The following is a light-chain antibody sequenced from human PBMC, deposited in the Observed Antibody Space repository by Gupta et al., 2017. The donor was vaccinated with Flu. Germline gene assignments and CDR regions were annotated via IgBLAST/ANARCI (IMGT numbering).Light chain of an antibody. CDR2: DAS. J-gene: IGKJ2*03. V-gene: IGKV3-11*01. CDR1: QSVSSY. Sequence: EIVLTPSPATLSLSPGERATLSCRASQSVSSYLAWYQQKPGQAPRLLIYDASNRATGIPARFSGSGSGTDFTLTISSLEPEDFAVYYCQQRRNWPYSFGQGTKLEIK. CDR3: QQRRNWPYS.